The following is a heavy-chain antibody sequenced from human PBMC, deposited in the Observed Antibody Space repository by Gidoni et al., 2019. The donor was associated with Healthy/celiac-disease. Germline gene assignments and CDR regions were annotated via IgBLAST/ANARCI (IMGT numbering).Heavy chain of an antibody. V-gene: IGHV4-34*01. J-gene: IGHJ6*02. CDR2: INHSGST. CDR1: GGSFSGYY. CDR3: ASMYYDFWSGYRDGMDV. Sequence: QVQLQQWGAGLLKPSETLSLTCAVYGGSFSGYYWSWIRQPPGKGLEWIGEINHSGSTNYNPSLKSRVTISVDTSKNQFSLKLSSVTAADTAVYYCASMYYDFWSGYRDGMDVWGQGTTVTVSS. D-gene: IGHD3-3*01.